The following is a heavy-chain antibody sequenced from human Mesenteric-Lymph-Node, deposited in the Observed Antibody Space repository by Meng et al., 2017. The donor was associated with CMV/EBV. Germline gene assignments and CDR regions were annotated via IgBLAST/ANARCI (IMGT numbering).Heavy chain of an antibody. Sequence: SETLSLTCAVSGASISSSTWWSWVRQTPGEGLEWIGEIYYSGSTNYNPSLKSRVTISVDTSKNQFSLKLSSVTTADTAVYYCARCPVIPTAIDYWGQGALVTVSS. CDR2: IYYSGST. CDR1: GASISSSTW. CDR3: ARCPVIPTAIDY. D-gene: IGHD2-2*01. V-gene: IGHV4-4*02. J-gene: IGHJ4*02.